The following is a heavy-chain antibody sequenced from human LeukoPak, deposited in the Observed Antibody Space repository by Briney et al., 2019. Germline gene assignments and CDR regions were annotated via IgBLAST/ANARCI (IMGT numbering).Heavy chain of an antibody. V-gene: IGHV4-39*07. CDR3: AREAPWVARGYYYYYYMDV. CDR2: IYYSGNT. D-gene: IGHD3-10*01. Sequence: PSETLSLTCTVSGVSISSSNSYWGWVRQPPGKGLGWIGSIYYSGNTNYNPSLKSRVTISVDTSKNQFSLKLSSVTAADTAVYYCAREAPWVARGYYYYYYMDVWGKGTTVTVSS. CDR1: GVSISSSNSY. J-gene: IGHJ6*03.